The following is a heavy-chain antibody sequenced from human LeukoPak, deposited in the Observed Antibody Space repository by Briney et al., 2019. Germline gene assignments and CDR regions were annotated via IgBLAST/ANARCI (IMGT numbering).Heavy chain of an antibody. CDR2: IIPIFGTA. D-gene: IGHD4-17*01. CDR1: GGTFSSYA. J-gene: IGHJ4*02. CDR3: AKVTPKTVTRAYFDY. V-gene: IGHV1-69*13. Sequence: GASVKVSCKASGGTFSSYAISWVRQAPGQGLEWMGGIIPIFGTANYAQKFQGRVTITADESTSTAYMELSSLRSEDTALYYCAKVTPKTVTRAYFDYWGQGALVTVSS.